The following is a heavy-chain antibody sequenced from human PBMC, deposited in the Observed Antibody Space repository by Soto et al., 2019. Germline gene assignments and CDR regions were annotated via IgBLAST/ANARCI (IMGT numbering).Heavy chain of an antibody. Sequence: PSETLSLTCTVSGGSISTYYWSWSRQPAGKGLEWIGRIYTSGITNYNPSLKSRVTMSVDTSKNQFSLKLSSVTAADTAVYYCARAVRGVMTGGMDVWGQGTTVTVSS. CDR1: GGSISTYY. CDR2: IYTSGIT. V-gene: IGHV4-4*07. CDR3: ARAVRGVMTGGMDV. J-gene: IGHJ6*02. D-gene: IGHD3-10*01.